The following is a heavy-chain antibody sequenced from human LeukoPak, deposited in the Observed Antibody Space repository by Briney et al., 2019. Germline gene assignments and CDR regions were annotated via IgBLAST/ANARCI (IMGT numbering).Heavy chain of an antibody. CDR3: ARDTRWELLWGYFDY. CDR2: IYTSGST. Sequence: SQTLSLTCTVSGGSISSGSYYWSWIRQPAGKGLEWIGRIYTSGSTNYNPSLKSRVTISVDTSKNQFSLKLSSVTAADTAVYYCARDTRWELLWGYFDYWGQGTLVTVSS. D-gene: IGHD1-26*01. V-gene: IGHV4-61*02. J-gene: IGHJ4*02. CDR1: GGSISSGSYY.